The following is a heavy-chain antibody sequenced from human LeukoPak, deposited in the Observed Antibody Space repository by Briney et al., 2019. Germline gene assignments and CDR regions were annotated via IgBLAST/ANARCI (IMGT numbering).Heavy chain of an antibody. D-gene: IGHD3-16*02. V-gene: IGHV3-23*01. CDR3: VASSRGGVIVN. J-gene: IGHJ4*02. CDR2: ISGSGGST. CDR1: GFTFSSYA. Sequence: PGGSLRLSCAASGFTFSSYAMSWVRQAPGKGLEWVSAISGSGGSTYYADSVKGRFTISRDNSKNTLYLQMNSLRAEDTAVYYCVASSRGGVIVNWGQGTLVTVSS.